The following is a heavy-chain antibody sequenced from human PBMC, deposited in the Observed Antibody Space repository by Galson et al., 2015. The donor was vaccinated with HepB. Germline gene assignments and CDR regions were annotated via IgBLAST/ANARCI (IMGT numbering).Heavy chain of an antibody. V-gene: IGHV4-34*01. D-gene: IGHD3-10*01. CDR3: ARVRLWFGGSKSYSYYYGMDV. J-gene: IGHJ6*02. Sequence: ETLSLTCAVYGGSFSGYYWSWIRQPPGKGLEWIGEINHSGSTNYNPSLKSRVTISVDTSKNQFSLKLSSVTAADTAVYYCARVRLWFGGSKSYSYYYGMDVWGQGTTVTVSS. CDR2: INHSGST. CDR1: GGSFSGYY.